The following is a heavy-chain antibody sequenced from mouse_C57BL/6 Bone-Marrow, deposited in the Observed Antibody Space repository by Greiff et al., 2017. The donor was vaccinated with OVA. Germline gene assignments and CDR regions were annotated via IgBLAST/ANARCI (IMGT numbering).Heavy chain of an antibody. J-gene: IGHJ2*01. CDR2: IYPGSGNT. CDR3: ASGVYYFDY. CDR1: GYSFTSYY. Sequence: QVHVKQSGPELVKPGASVKISCKASGYSFTSYYIHWVKQRPGQGLEWIGWIYPGSGNTKYNEKFKGKATLTADTSSSTAYMQLSSLTSEDSAVYYCASGVYYFDYWGQGTTLTVSS. V-gene: IGHV1-66*01. D-gene: IGHD1-1*01.